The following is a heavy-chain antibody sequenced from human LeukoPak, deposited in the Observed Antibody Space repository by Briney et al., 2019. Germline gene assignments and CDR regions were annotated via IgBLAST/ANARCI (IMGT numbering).Heavy chain of an antibody. Sequence: GSLRLSCATSGFIFCSYWMCWVRQAPGKGLEWVANIKSDGSEEYYGDSVKGRFTISRDNAKNSLYLQMNSLRVEDTAVYYCARGDLWLGHWGQGSLVTVSS. V-gene: IGHV3-7*01. D-gene: IGHD3-10*01. CDR2: IKSDGSEE. CDR1: GFIFCSYW. CDR3: ARGDLWLGH. J-gene: IGHJ4*02.